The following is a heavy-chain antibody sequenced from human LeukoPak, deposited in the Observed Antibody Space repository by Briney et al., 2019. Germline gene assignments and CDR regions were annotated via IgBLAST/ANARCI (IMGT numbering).Heavy chain of an antibody. CDR2: MNPNSGNT. D-gene: IGHD6-19*01. CDR3: AREGGSVAGTDDAFDI. CDR1: GYTSTSYD. Sequence: ASVKVSCRASGYTSTSYDINWVRQATGQGLEWMGWMNPNSGNTGYAQKFQGRVTMTRNTSISTAYMELSSLKSEDTAVYYCAREGGSVAGTDDAFDIWGQGTMVTVSS. J-gene: IGHJ3*02. V-gene: IGHV1-8*01.